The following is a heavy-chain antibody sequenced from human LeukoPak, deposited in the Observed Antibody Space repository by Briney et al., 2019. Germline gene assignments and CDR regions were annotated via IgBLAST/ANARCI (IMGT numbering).Heavy chain of an antibody. J-gene: IGHJ6*02. CDR1: GYTFTSYD. CDR3: ARDLGGSGSYYNGYYYYGMDV. D-gene: IGHD3-10*01. V-gene: IGHV1-8*01. Sequence: ASVKVSCKASGYTFTSYDINWVRQATGQGLEWMGWMNPNSGNTGYAQKFQGRVTMTRNTSISTAYMELSSLRSEDTAVYYCARDLGGSGSYYNGYYYYGMDVWGQGTTVTVSS. CDR2: MNPNSGNT.